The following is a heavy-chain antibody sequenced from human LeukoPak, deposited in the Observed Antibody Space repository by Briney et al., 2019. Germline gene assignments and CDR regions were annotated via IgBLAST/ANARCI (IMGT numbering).Heavy chain of an antibody. Sequence: PGGSLRLYCPASGFTFSSYWMHWVRQAPGERLVWVSRIKSDGSVTWYADSVKGRFTISRDNAKNMLYLQMNSLRDEDTAVYFCARDHDAVGTTIDHWGQGTLVTVSS. D-gene: IGHD1-14*01. J-gene: IGHJ4*02. V-gene: IGHV3-74*01. CDR2: IKSDGSVT. CDR1: GFTFSSYW. CDR3: ARDHDAVGTTIDH.